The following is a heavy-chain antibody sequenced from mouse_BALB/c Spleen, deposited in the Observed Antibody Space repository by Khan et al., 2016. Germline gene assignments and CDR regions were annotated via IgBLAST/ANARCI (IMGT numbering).Heavy chain of an antibody. CDR2: FSPGDGDI. CDR3: PRSRNPLFDF. J-gene: IGHJ2*01. Sequence: QVQLKQSDAELVKPGASVKISCKASGYTFTDHAIHWVKQKPEQGLEWIGYFSPGDGDIKYNEKFKDKATMTADKSSSTAYMQLDSLTSEDSAVSICPRSRNPLFDFLFQGTTLTLSS. V-gene: IGHV1S53*02. CDR1: GYTFTDHA.